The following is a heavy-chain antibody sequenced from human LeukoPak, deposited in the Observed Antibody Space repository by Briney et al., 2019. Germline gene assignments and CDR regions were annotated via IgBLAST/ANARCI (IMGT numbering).Heavy chain of an antibody. D-gene: IGHD6-19*01. Sequence: GRSLRLSCAASGFTFSSYGMHWVRQAPGKGLEWVAVISYDGSNKYYADFVKGRFTISRDNSKNTLYLQMNSLRAEDTAVYYCAKDHLAVAGTLFDYWGQGTLVTVSS. J-gene: IGHJ4*02. CDR2: ISYDGSNK. CDR1: GFTFSSYG. V-gene: IGHV3-30*18. CDR3: AKDHLAVAGTLFDY.